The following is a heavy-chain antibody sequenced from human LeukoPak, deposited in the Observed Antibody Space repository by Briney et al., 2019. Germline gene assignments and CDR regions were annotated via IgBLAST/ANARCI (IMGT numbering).Heavy chain of an antibody. CDR2: ISWNSGSI. CDR1: GFTFDDYA. J-gene: IGHJ4*02. Sequence: PGRSLRLSCAASGFTFDDYAMHWVRQAPGKGLEWVSGISWNSGSIGYADSVKGRFTISRDNAKNSLYLQMNSLRAEDTALYYCAKDKGYSSSWYLDYWGQGTLVTVSS. V-gene: IGHV3-9*01. D-gene: IGHD6-13*01. CDR3: AKDKGYSSSWYLDY.